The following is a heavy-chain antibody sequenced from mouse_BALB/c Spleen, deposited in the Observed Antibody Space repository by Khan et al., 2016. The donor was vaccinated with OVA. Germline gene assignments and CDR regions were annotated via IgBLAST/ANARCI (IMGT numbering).Heavy chain of an antibody. V-gene: IGHV1S34*01. CDR2: ISCYNGAT. CDR1: GYSFTGYY. J-gene: IGHJ4*01. CDR3: ARYTMITARAMDY. D-gene: IGHD2-4*01. Sequence: LVKTGASVKKSCKASGYSFTGYYMHWVKQSHGKSLEWIGYISCYNGATSYNQKFKGKATFTVDTSSSTAYMQFNSLTSEDSAVYYCARYTMITARAMDYWGQGTSVTVSS.